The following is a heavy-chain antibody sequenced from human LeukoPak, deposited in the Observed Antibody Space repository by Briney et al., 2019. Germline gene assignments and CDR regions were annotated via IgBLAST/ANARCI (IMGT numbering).Heavy chain of an antibody. V-gene: IGHV1-46*01. CDR1: GYTFTSYF. J-gene: IGHJ5*02. CDR2: INPSGGST. CDR3: ARGIVVVPAAMEWWFDP. D-gene: IGHD2-2*01. Sequence: GASVKVSCKASGYTFTSYFMHWVRQAPGQGLEWMGIINPSGGSTSYAQKFQGRVTMTRDMSTSTVYMELSSLRSEDTAVYYCARGIVVVPAAMEWWFDPWGQGTLVTVSS.